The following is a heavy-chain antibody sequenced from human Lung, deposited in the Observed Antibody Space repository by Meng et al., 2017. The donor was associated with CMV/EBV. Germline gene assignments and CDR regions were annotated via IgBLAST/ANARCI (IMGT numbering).Heavy chain of an antibody. V-gene: IGHV1-8*01. J-gene: IGHJ4*02. CDR1: TFTSNE. Sequence: TFTSNEIDWGRQGAGHGVGWMGWMNPNSGNTGYAQKFQGKVTITRNTSISTAYMEVRSLRFEDTAVYYCARMGRYCSGGSCLRYFDYWGQGTLVTVSS. D-gene: IGHD2-15*01. CDR3: ARMGRYCSGGSCLRYFDY. CDR2: MNPNSGNT.